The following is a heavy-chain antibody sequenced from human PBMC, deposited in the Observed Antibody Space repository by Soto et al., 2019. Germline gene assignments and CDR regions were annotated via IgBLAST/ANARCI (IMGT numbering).Heavy chain of an antibody. J-gene: IGHJ4*02. D-gene: IGHD1-26*01. CDR1: GYSFASHW. CDR3: ARYSGSYWQYLDV. CDR2: IYPGDSDT. V-gene: IGHV5-51*01. Sequence: GESLKISCKGSGYSFASHWVAWVRQMPEKGLEWIGTIYPGDSDTKYSSAFRGHVTISGGTSVSTAYLQWRSLAATDSAIYYCARYSGSYWQYLDVGGEGTLVTVSS.